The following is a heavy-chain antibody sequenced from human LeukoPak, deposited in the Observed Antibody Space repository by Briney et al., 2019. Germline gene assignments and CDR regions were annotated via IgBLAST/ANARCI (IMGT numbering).Heavy chain of an antibody. CDR2: FYHSGGT. Sequence: SETLSLTCNVSGSSISSYYWSWIRQLPGEGLEWIGYFYHSGGTNYNPSLKSRATISIDTSKNEVSLKLRSVTAADTAVYYCARGASSSWYSLWKFWGQGTLVTVSS. CDR3: ARGASSSWYSLWKF. CDR1: GSSISSYY. V-gene: IGHV4-59*01. D-gene: IGHD6-13*01. J-gene: IGHJ4*02.